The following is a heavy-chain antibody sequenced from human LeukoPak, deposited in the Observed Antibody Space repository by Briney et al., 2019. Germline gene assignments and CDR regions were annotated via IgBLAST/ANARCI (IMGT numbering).Heavy chain of an antibody. CDR3: PSDGALYYGGSCYEWGMANDY. CDR2: MNPNSGGT. V-gene: IGHV1-2*06. D-gene: IGHD2-15*01. CDR1: GYTFTGYQ. J-gene: IGHJ4*02. Sequence: ASVKVSCKASGYTFTGYQMHWVRQAPGQGLEWMGRMNPNSGGTNYAQKFQGRVTMTRDTSISTAYIERSRLRADETAGYYLPSDGALYYGGSCYEWGMANDYWGQETMVTVSS.